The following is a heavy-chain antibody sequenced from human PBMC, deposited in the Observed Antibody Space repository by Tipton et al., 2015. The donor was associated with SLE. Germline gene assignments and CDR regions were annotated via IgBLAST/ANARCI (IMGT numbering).Heavy chain of an antibody. J-gene: IGHJ4*02. CDR2: IHHCGST. D-gene: IGHD3-22*01. V-gene: IGHV4-34*01. CDR1: GGSFSDYY. Sequence: TLSLTCAVYGGSFSDYYWTWIRQPPGKGLQWIGEIHHCGSTNDNPSLKSPDTISVDTSKNQFSLKWSSVTAADTAVYYCAADIYYDSSGYWGQGTLVTVSS. CDR3: AADIYYDSSGY.